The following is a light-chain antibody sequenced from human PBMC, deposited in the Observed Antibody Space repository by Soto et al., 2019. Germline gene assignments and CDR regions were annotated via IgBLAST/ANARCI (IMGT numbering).Light chain of an antibody. CDR1: QSVSSN. Sequence: EIVMTQSPATLSVSPGERATLSCRASQSVSSNLAWYQQKPGQAPRLLIYGASTRATGIPARFSGSGSGTEFTLTISSLPSENFAVYYCQQYNNWPLFGQGTKLDI. CDR2: GAS. J-gene: IGKJ2*01. CDR3: QQYNNWPL. V-gene: IGKV3-15*01.